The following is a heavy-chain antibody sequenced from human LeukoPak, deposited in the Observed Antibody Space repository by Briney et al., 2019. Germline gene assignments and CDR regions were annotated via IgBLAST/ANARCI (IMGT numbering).Heavy chain of an antibody. D-gene: IGHD3-16*02. V-gene: IGHV1-18*01. J-gene: IGHJ4*02. CDR1: GYTFTSYG. CDR2: ISAYNGNT. Sequence: ASVKVSCKASGYTFTSYGISWVRQAPGQGLEWMGWISAYNGNTNYAQKLQGRVTMTTDTSTSTAYMELRSLRSDHTAVYYCARVVDYVWGSYRHYYFDYWGQGTLVTVSS. CDR3: ARVVDYVWGSYRHYYFDY.